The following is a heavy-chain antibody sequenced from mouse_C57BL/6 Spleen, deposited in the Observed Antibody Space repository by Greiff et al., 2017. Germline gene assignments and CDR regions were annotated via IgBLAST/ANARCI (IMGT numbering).Heavy chain of an antibody. J-gene: IGHJ1*03. CDR1: GYTFTSYW. V-gene: IGHV1-52*01. CDR2: IDPSDSET. Sequence: VQLQQPGAELVRPGSSVKLSCKASGYTFTSYWMHWVKQRPIQGLEWIGNIDPSDSETHYNQKFKDKATLTVDKSSSTAYMQLSSLTSEDSAVYYCARRSYDDYWYFDVWGTGTTVTVSS. D-gene: IGHD2-3*01. CDR3: ARRSYDDYWYFDV.